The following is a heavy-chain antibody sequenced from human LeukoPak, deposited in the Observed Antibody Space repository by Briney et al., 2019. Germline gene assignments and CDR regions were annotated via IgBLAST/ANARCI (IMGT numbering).Heavy chain of an antibody. D-gene: IGHD4-17*01. CDR1: GFTFSSYA. CDR2: ISGSGGST. Sequence: GGSLRLSCAASGFTFSSYAMSWVRQAPGKGLEWVSAISGSGGSTYYADSVKGRVTISADKSISTAYLQWSSLEASDTALYYCASARHGDYVWDYWGQGTLVTVSS. J-gene: IGHJ4*02. V-gene: IGHV3-23*01. CDR3: ASARHGDYVWDY.